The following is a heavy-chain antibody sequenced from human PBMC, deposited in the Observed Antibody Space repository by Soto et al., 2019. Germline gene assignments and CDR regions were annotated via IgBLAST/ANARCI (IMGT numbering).Heavy chain of an antibody. J-gene: IGHJ4*02. V-gene: IGHV1-8*01. D-gene: IGHD6-19*01. Sequence: QVQLVQSGAEVKKPGASVKVSCKASGCTFTSYDINWVRQATGQGLEWMGWMNPNSGNTGYAQKYQGRVTMTRNTSINTAYMELSSLRSEDTAVYYCARVNEWLGALEYWGQGTLVTVSS. CDR1: GCTFTSYD. CDR2: MNPNSGNT. CDR3: ARVNEWLGALEY.